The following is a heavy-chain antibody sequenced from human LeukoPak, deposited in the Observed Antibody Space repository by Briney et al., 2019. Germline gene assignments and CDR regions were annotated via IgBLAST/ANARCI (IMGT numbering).Heavy chain of an antibody. CDR2: ISSSSYI. Sequence: PGGSLRLSCAASGFTFSSYWMSWVRQAPGKGLEWVSSISSSSYIYYADSVKGRFTISRDNAKNSLYLQMNSLRAEDTAVYYCARDTGSGYWGQGTLVTVSS. CDR3: ARDTGSGY. CDR1: GFTFSSYW. J-gene: IGHJ4*02. D-gene: IGHD3-10*01. V-gene: IGHV3-21*01.